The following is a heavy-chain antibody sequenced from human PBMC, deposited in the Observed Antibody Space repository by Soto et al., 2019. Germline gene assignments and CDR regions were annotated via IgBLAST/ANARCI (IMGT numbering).Heavy chain of an antibody. V-gene: IGHV3-23*01. CDR3: AKSDSPRFLEWLTNPRDAFDI. CDR2: ISGSGGST. Sequence: GGSLRLSCAASGFTFSSYAMSWVRQAPGKGLEWVSAISGSGGSTYYADSVKGRFTISRDNSKNTLYLQMNSLRAEDTAVYYCAKSDSPRFLEWLTNPRDAFDIWGQGTMVTVSS. D-gene: IGHD3-3*01. J-gene: IGHJ3*02. CDR1: GFTFSSYA.